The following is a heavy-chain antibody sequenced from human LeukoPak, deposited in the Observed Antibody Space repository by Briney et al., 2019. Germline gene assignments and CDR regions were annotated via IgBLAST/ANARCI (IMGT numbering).Heavy chain of an antibody. J-gene: IGHJ4*02. V-gene: IGHV3-48*02. CDR2: ISSSSSTI. CDR3: ARDLGYCGAISCGLGY. CDR1: GFTFRSNS. D-gene: IGHD2-15*01. Sequence: PGGSLRLSCAASGFTFRSNSMNWVRQAPGTGLEWVSYISSSSSTIYYADSVKGRFTISRDNAKNSLYLQMNSLRDEDTAVYYCARDLGYCGAISCGLGYWGQGTLVTVSS.